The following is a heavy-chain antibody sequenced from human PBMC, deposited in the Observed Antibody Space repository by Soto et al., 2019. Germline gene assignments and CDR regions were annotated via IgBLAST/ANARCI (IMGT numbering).Heavy chain of an antibody. D-gene: IGHD2-15*01. CDR3: ARDRGRGYCSGGSCYTTRYYYYGMDV. CDR1: GGSISSYY. V-gene: IGHV4-59*01. J-gene: IGHJ6*02. Sequence: SETLSLTCPVSGGSISSYYWSWIRQPPGKGLEWIGYIYYSGSTNYNPSLKSRVTISVDTSKNQFSLKLSSVTAADTAVYYCARDRGRGYCSGGSCYTTRYYYYGMDVWGQGTTVTVSS. CDR2: IYYSGST.